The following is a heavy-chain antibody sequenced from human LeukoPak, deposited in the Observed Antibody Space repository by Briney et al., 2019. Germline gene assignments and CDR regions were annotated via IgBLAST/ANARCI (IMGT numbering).Heavy chain of an antibody. D-gene: IGHD4-17*01. J-gene: IGHJ3*02. CDR3: ARDLVTVTKGFDI. V-gene: IGHV4-59*01. CDR1: GGSISSYY. CDR2: ISYIGST. Sequence: SETLSLTCTVSGGSISSYYWTWIRQPPGKGLEWIGYISYIGSTNYNPSLKSRVTISIDTSKNQFSLKLTSVTAADTAVYYCARDLVTVTKGFDIWGQGTMVSVSS.